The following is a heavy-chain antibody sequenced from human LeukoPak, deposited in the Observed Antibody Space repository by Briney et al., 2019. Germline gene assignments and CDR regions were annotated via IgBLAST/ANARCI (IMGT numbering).Heavy chain of an antibody. CDR3: VRLRRSSATGGYYYYYDY. CDR2: ITPTSSYI. D-gene: IGHD3-22*01. J-gene: IGHJ4*02. Sequence: VGSLRLSCGASGFTFSSFSMNWVRQAPGKGLEWVSSITPTSSYIYYADSVRGRFTISRDNAKNSLFLQMDSLSAEDTAVYYCVRLRRSSATGGYYYYYDYWGQGILVTVSS. CDR1: GFTFSSFS. V-gene: IGHV3-21*01.